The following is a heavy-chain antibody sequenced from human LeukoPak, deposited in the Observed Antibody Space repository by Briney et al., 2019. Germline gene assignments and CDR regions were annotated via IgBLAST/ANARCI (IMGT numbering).Heavy chain of an antibody. CDR1: GFNFTAYW. D-gene: IGHD3-22*01. J-gene: IGHJ5*01. Sequence: GESLKISCKGSGFNFTAYWIAWVRQMPGKGLEWMGISHPINSDTKYSPPFRGQVTISADKSSSTAYLQWNSLKASDTAMYYCARHQYYYDSSGNYGWFDSWGQGTLVTVSS. CDR2: SHPINSDT. CDR3: ARHQYYYDSSGNYGWFDS. V-gene: IGHV5-51*01.